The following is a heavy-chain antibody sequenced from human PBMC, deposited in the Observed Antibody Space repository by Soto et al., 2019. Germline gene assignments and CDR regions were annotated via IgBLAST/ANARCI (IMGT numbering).Heavy chain of an antibody. D-gene: IGHD1-1*01. Sequence: GESLKISCKGSGYSFTSYWISWVRQMPGKGLEWMGRIDPSDSYTNYRPSFQGHVIISADKSISTAYLQWSSLKASDTAMYYCARPTGSKYDAKEYYYYGMDVWGQGTTVTVSS. V-gene: IGHV5-10-1*01. J-gene: IGHJ6*02. CDR1: GYSFTSYW. CDR3: ARPTGSKYDAKEYYYYGMDV. CDR2: IDPSDSYT.